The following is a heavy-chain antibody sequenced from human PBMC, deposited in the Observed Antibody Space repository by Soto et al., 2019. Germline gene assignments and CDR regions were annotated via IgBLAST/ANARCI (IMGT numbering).Heavy chain of an antibody. J-gene: IGHJ5*02. CDR1: GYTFTSYG. CDR3: ARIPNERGGWFDP. D-gene: IGHD2-8*01. V-gene: IGHV1-18*01. Sequence: QVQLVQSGAEVKKPGASVKVSCKASGYTFTSYGISWVRQAPGQGLEWMGWITVYNGYTNYAQNLQGRATMTTDTSTSTAYMELRNLRSDDTAVYYCARIPNERGGWFDPWGQGTLVTVSS. CDR2: ITVYNGYT.